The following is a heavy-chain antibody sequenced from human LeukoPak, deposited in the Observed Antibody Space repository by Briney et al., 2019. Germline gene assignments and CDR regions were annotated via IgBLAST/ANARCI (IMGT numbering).Heavy chain of an antibody. CDR1: GYSFTSHW. J-gene: IGHJ4*02. CDR3: RRQSRRGGGDLDY. D-gene: IGHD2-21*01. CDR2: IYPGDSDT. V-gene: IGHV5-51*01. Sequence: GESLKISCKGSGYSFTSHWIGWVRQMPGKGLEWMGIIYPGDSDTRYSPSFQGQVTTSADTSINTAYLQWSGMEAEDTAMYYCRRQSRRGGGDLDYWGQGTLVTVSS.